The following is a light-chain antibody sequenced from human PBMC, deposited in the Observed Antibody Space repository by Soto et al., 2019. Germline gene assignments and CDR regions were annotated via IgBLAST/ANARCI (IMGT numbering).Light chain of an antibody. CDR2: AAS. J-gene: IGKJ1*01. V-gene: IGKV1-12*01. CDR3: QQSYSNPRT. CDR1: QGIASW. Sequence: DIQMTQSPSSVSASVGDRVTITCRASQGIASWLAWYQQKSGEPPKLLIYAASSLQSGVPSRFSGSGSGTDFTLPISSLQPEDFETYYCQQSYSNPRTFGQGTKVDIK.